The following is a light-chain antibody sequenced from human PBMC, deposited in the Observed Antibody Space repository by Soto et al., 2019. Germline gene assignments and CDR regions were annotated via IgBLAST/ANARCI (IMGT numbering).Light chain of an antibody. CDR3: QQYGTSPMYT. CDR1: QSLTTNY. V-gene: IGKV3-20*01. J-gene: IGKJ2*01. Sequence: EIVLTQPPGTLSLSPGERATLSCRVSQSLTTNYLAWYQQKPGQAPRLLIFDTSSRAPGIPDRFSGSGSGTDFTLTISRLEPEDFAAYYCQQYGTSPMYTFGQGTKLEI. CDR2: DTS.